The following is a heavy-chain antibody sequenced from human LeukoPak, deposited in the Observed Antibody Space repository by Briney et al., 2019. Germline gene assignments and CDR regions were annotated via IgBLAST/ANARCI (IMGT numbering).Heavy chain of an antibody. CDR1: GFTFSSYW. CDR3: AKDPHYGSGSSPYYFDY. D-gene: IGHD3-10*01. Sequence: GGSLRLSCAASGFTFSSYWMHWVRQAPGKGLVWVSRINSDGSSTSYADSVKGRFTISRDNAKNTLYLQMNSLRAEDTAVYYCAKDPHYGSGSSPYYFDYWGQGTLVTVSS. CDR2: INSDGSST. J-gene: IGHJ4*02. V-gene: IGHV3-74*01.